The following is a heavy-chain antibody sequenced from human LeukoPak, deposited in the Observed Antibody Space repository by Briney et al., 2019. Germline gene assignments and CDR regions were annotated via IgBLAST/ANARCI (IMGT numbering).Heavy chain of an antibody. CDR1: GFTFSRYG. CDR3: ARESVGYCSGGSCYGMDV. D-gene: IGHD2-15*01. Sequence: PGRSLRLSCAASGFTFSRYGMHWVRRAPGKGLEWVAVISYDGSNKYYADSVKGRFTISRDNSKNTLFLLMNSLRAEDTAVYYCARESVGYCSGGSCYGMDVWGQGTTVTVSS. J-gene: IGHJ6*02. CDR2: ISYDGSNK. V-gene: IGHV3-30-3*01.